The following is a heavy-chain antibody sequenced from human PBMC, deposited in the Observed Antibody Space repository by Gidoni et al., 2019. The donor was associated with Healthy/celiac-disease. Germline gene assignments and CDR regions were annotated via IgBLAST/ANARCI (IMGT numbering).Heavy chain of an antibody. D-gene: IGHD6-6*01. V-gene: IGHV1-46*01. Sequence: QVQLVQSGAEVKTPGASVKVSCKASGYTFTSYYMHWVRQAPGQGLEWMGIINPSGGSTSYAQKFQGRVTMTRDTSTSTVYMELSSLRSEDTAVYYCARDGVSIAARPSWFDPWGQGTLVTVSS. CDR3: ARDGVSIAARPSWFDP. CDR1: GYTFTSYY. J-gene: IGHJ5*02. CDR2: INPSGGST.